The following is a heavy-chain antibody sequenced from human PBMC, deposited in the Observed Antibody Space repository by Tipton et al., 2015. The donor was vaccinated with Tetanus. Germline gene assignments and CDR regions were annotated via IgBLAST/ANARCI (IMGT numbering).Heavy chain of an antibody. V-gene: IGHV1-8*01. CDR2: LNPKSGSA. J-gene: IGHJ6*02. Sequence: QVQLVQSGAEVKKPGASVKVSCKASGYTLTSYGLNWVRKAAGRGFEWMGWLNPKSGSAAYAQRFQGRVTMTTNTSITTAYMEVSSLTYEDTAVYYCASGSSIRHGLDVWGHGTTVTVSS. CDR3: ASGSSIRHGLDV. CDR1: GYTLTSYG. D-gene: IGHD2-2*01.